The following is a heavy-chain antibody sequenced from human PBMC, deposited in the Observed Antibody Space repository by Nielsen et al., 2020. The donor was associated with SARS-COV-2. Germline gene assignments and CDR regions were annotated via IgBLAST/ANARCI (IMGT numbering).Heavy chain of an antibody. D-gene: IGHD6-13*01. Sequence: GESLKISCAASGFTFSSYWMSWVRQAPGKGLEWVANIKHDGSERSSVDSVKGRLTISRDNAKNSLYLQMNSLRAEDTALYHCARTTIAAAGTSWYFDLWGRGTLVTVSS. J-gene: IGHJ2*01. CDR1: GFTFSSYW. CDR3: ARTTIAAAGTSWYFDL. V-gene: IGHV3-7*03. CDR2: IKHDGSER.